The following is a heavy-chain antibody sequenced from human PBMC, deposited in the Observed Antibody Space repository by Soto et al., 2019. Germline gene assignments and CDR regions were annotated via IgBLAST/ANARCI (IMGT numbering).Heavy chain of an antibody. J-gene: IGHJ4*02. Sequence: QVQLQESGPGLVKPSETLSLTCTVSGGSISSYYWSWIRQPPGKGLEWIGYIYYSGSTNYNPSLKSRVTISVDTSKNQFSLKLSSVTAADTAVYYCARGVKGYYFDYWGQGTLVTVSS. D-gene: IGHD3-22*01. CDR3: ARGVKGYYFDY. V-gene: IGHV4-59*01. CDR1: GGSISSYY. CDR2: IYYSGST.